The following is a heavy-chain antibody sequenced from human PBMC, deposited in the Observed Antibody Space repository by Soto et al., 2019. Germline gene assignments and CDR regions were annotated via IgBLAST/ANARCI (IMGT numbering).Heavy chain of an antibody. V-gene: IGHV3-30*18. D-gene: IGHD6-13*01. Sequence: QVKLVESGGGVVQPGRSLRLSCAASGLTFNNYGMHWARQAPGKGLEWVAAISNDGSDKYYADSVKGRLTISRDNSKNTVFLQMSSLRAEDTAVYYCAKDQARAASHGIDWGQGTMVTVSS. CDR2: ISNDGSDK. J-gene: IGHJ3*01. CDR1: GLTFNNYG. CDR3: AKDQARAASHGID.